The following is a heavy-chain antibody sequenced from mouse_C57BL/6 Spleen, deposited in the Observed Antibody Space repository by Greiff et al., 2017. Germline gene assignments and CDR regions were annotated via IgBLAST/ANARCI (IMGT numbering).Heavy chain of an antibody. CDR3: ARSRQNGNLPFDY. CDR2: IYPGDGDT. V-gene: IGHV1-82*01. D-gene: IGHD2-1*01. J-gene: IGHJ2*01. Sequence: QVQLQQSGPELVKPGASVKISCKASGYAFSSSWMNWVKQRPGKGLEWIGRIYPGDGDTNYNGKFKGKATLTADKSSSTAYMQLSSLTSEDSAVYFCARSRQNGNLPFDYWGQGTTLTVSS. CDR1: GYAFSSSW.